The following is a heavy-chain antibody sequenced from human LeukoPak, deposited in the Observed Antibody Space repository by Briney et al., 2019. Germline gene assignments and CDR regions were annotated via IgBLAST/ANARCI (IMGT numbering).Heavy chain of an antibody. V-gene: IGHV3-48*03. CDR3: ARGFGDL. J-gene: IGHJ5*02. CDR2: ISSSGNTI. CDR1: VFTFSSYE. Sequence: GGSLRLSCAASVFTFSSYEMKWVRQPPGKGLEWVSYISSSGNTIYYADSVKGRFTISRDNAKNSLYLQMNSLRAEDTAVYYCARGFGDLWGQGTLVTVSS. D-gene: IGHD3-3*01.